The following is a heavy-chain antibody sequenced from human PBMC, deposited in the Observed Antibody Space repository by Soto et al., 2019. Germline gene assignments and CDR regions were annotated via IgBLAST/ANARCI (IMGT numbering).Heavy chain of an antibody. CDR1: GVSISSNY. Sequence: PSETLSLTCTVSGVSISSNYCSWIRQPPGKGQEWMGYSYYSGSTYYNPCLKSRVTISVDTSKIQFSLKLSSVTAADTAVYYCARDLPTAVAGFGHYGMDVWGQGTTVTVSS. J-gene: IGHJ6*02. V-gene: IGHV4-59*12. CDR3: ARDLPTAVAGFGHYGMDV. D-gene: IGHD6-19*01. CDR2: SYYSGST.